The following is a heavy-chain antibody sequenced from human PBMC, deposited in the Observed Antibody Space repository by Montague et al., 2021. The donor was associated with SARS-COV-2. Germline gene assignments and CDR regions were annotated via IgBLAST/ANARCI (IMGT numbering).Heavy chain of an antibody. CDR3: ARESGFGDHGNAFDI. V-gene: IGHV3-33*01. CDR1: GFTFTSYG. Sequence: SLRLSCAASGFTFTSYGMHWVCQAPGKGLEWAAVIWYDGSNKYYADSVKGRFTISRDNSKNTLYLQMNSLRAEDTAVYYCARESGFGDHGNAFDIWGQGTMVTVSS. D-gene: IGHD4-17*01. J-gene: IGHJ3*02. CDR2: IWYDGSNK.